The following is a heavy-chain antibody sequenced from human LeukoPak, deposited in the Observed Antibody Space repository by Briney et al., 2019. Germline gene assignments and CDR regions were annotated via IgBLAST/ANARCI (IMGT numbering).Heavy chain of an antibody. CDR3: ARGWDSSGYSFDY. J-gene: IGHJ4*02. Sequence: SETLSLTCAVYGGSFSAYYWSWIRRPPGKGLEWIGEINRSGSTNYNPSLKSRVTISVDTSKNQFSLKLSSVTAADTAVYHCARGWDSSGYSFDYWGQGTLVTVSS. V-gene: IGHV4-34*01. D-gene: IGHD3-22*01. CDR1: GGSFSAYY. CDR2: INRSGST.